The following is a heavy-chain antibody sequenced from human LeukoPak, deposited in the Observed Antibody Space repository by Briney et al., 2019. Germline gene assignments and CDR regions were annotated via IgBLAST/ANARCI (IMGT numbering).Heavy chain of an antibody. V-gene: IGHV3-23*01. CDR2: ISGSSGST. CDR1: GFTFSSNA. D-gene: IGHD3-16*01. J-gene: IGHJ4*02. CDR3: AKDRAGGGVGGSFDY. Sequence: GGSLRLSCAASGFTFSSNAMTWVRQAPGKGLEWVSGISGSSGSTYYAESVKGRFTISRDSSKNTLYLQMNSLRAEDTAVYYCAKDRAGGGVGGSFDYWGQGTLVSVSS.